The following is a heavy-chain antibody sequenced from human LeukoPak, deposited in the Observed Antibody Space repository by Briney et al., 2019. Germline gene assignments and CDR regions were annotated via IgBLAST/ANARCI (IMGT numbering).Heavy chain of an antibody. CDR3: ARDRGTIFGVVFY. J-gene: IGHJ4*02. CDR1: EFTFSSYW. Sequence: GGSLRLSXAASEFTFSSYWMHWVRQAPGKGLVWVSRINSDGSSTSYADSVKGRFTISRDNAKNTLYLQMNSLRAEDTAVYYCARDRGTIFGVVFYWGQGTLVTVSS. V-gene: IGHV3-74*01. D-gene: IGHD3-3*01. CDR2: INSDGSST.